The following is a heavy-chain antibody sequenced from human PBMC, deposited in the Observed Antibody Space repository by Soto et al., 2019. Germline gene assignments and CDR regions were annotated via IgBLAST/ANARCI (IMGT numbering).Heavy chain of an antibody. J-gene: IGHJ4*02. CDR2: IYWDDDK. CDR1: GFSLSTTRVA. CDR3: AHSVVAGFGYYFDY. Sequence: QITLKESGPTLVKPTQTLTLTCTFSGFSLSTTRVAVGWIRQPPGKALEWLALIYWDDDKRYSPFLKSRLTITKDTSNNQVVLTMTNMDPVDTATYYCAHSVVAGFGYYFDYWGQGTLVTVSS. V-gene: IGHV2-5*02. D-gene: IGHD6-19*01.